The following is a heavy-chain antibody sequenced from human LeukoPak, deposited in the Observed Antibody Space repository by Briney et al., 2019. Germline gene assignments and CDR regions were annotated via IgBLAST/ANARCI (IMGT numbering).Heavy chain of an antibody. V-gene: IGHV3-33*01. J-gene: IGHJ4*02. D-gene: IGHD3-22*01. CDR2: IWYDGSDK. Sequence: GGSLRLSCAASGFTFSSYGIHWVRQAPGKGLEWVAVIWYDGSDKHYADSVKGRFTISRNNSKNTLYLQMDSLRAEDTAVYYCARGARPDSSGHCDYWGQGTLVTVSS. CDR3: ARGARPDSSGHCDY. CDR1: GFTFSSYG.